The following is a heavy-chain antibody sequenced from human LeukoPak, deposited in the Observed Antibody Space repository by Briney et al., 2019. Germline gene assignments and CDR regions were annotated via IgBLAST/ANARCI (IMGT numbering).Heavy chain of an antibody. CDR3: ARVESSGSRAFDI. J-gene: IGHJ3*02. D-gene: IGHD6-19*01. Sequence: GGSLRLSCAASGFTVSSNYMSWVRQAPGKGLEWVSVIYSGGSTYYADSVKGRFTISRDNSKNTLYLQMGSLRAEDMAVYYCARVESSGSRAFDIWGQGTMVTVSS. CDR1: GFTVSSNY. V-gene: IGHV3-66*01. CDR2: IYSGGST.